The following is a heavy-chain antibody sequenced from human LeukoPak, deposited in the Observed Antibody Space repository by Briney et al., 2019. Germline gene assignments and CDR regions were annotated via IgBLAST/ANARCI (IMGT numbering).Heavy chain of an antibody. J-gene: IGHJ4*02. CDR1: LFTVSSNY. CDR2: IYSGGST. Sequence: GGSLRLSCAASLFTVSSNYMSWVRQAPGKGLEWVSVIYSGGSTYYTDSVKCRFTISRDNSKNTLYIQMTSLRAEDTAVYYCARFTYGDYTGGGYFDYWGQGTLVTVSS. CDR3: ARFTYGDYTGGGYFDY. D-gene: IGHD4-17*01. V-gene: IGHV3-66*02.